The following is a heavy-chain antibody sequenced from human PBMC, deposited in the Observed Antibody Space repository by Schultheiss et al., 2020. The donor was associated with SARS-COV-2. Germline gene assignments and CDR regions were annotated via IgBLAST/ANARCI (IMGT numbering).Heavy chain of an antibody. D-gene: IGHD6-19*01. CDR2: TYYRSKWYN. V-gene: IGHV6-1*01. CDR1: GDSVSSNSAA. CDR3: ARDPFGYSSGWYYFDY. J-gene: IGHJ4*02. Sequence: LRLSCAISGDSVSSNSAAWNWIRQSPSRGLEWLGRTYYRSKWYNDYAVSVKSRITINPDTSKNQFSLQLNSVTPEDTAVYYCARDPFGYSSGWYYFDYWGQGTLVTVSS.